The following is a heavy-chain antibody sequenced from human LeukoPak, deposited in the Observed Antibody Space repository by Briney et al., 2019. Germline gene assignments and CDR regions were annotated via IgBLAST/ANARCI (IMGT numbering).Heavy chain of an antibody. J-gene: IGHJ4*02. V-gene: IGHV3-64*01. CDR3: ARDRGVPPGYFDY. CDR2: IISNGGST. D-gene: IGHD3-10*01. Sequence: GGSLRLSCAASGFTFSYYVMHWVRQAPGKGLEYVSTIISNGGSTYYANSVKSRFTISRDNSKNTLYLQMGSLRTEDMAVYYCARDRGVPPGYFDYWGQGTLVTVSS. CDR1: GFTFSYYV.